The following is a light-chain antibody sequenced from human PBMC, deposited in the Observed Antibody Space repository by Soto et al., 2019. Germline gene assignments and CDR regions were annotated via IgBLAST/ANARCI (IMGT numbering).Light chain of an antibody. CDR2: GAS. CDR3: EKYCSRPQA. J-gene: IGKJ1*01. V-gene: IGKV3-20*01. CDR1: QSVSSSY. Sequence: EIVLTQSPGTLSLSPGERATLSCRASQSVSSSYLAWYQQKPGQAPRLLIYGASSRATGIPDRFSGSGSGTDFTLSINRLPPEDLALYYSEKYCSRPQAFGQGTKVEIK.